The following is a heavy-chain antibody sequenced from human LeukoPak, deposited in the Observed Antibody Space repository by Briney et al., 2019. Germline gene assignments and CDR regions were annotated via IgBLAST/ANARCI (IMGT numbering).Heavy chain of an antibody. Sequence: PSETLSLTCSASGVSIASSSYYWGWIRQPPGKGLDWVGSVFRTGTTYYSASLKSRVSISVDTSKNAFALKLAPVTAADTAMYFCARDYRLTQIQYWGQGTLVTVSS. V-gene: IGHV4-39*02. J-gene: IGHJ1*01. CDR2: VFRTGTT. CDR3: ARDYRLTQIQY. CDR1: GVSIASSSYY. D-gene: IGHD1-26*01.